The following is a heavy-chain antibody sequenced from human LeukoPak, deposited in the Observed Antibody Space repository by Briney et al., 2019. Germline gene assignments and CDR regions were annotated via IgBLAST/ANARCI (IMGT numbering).Heavy chain of an antibody. J-gene: IGHJ1*01. CDR3: ATPGIAVADSAEYFQH. Sequence: ASGYNFNSYAMHWVRQAPGKGLEGGAVISYDGSNKYYADSVKGRFTISRDNSKNTLYLQMNSLRAEDTAVYYCATPGIAVADSAEYFQHWGQGTLVTVSS. CDR1: GYNFNSYA. CDR2: ISYDGSNK. D-gene: IGHD6-19*01. V-gene: IGHV3-30*04.